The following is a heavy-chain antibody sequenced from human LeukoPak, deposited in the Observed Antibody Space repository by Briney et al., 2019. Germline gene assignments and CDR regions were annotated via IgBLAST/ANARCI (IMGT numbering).Heavy chain of an antibody. V-gene: IGHV4-39*01. CDR2: FYYSGIT. J-gene: IGHJ4*02. Sequence: ASETLSLTCSVSGGLITSTIHYWAWIRQPPGKGLEWIASFYYSGITYYNASLESRVTMSVDTSRNQFSLRLRSVSAADTSVYYCARQPTVRRGAVASNFDYWGQGTLVTVSS. CDR3: ARQPTVRRGAVASNFDY. CDR1: GGLITSTIHY. D-gene: IGHD6-19*01.